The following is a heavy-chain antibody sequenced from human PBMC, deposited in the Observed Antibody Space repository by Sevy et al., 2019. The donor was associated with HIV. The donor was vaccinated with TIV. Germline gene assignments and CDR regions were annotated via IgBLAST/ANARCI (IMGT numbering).Heavy chain of an antibody. J-gene: IGHJ4*02. V-gene: IGHV3-23*01. CDR2: ISGSGGST. D-gene: IGHD3-22*01. Sequence: GGSLRLSCAASGFTFSSYAMSWVRQAPGKGLEWVSAISGSGGSTYYADSVKVRFTISRDNSKNTLYLQMNSLRADDTAVYYCAKGVVVTFLDYWGQGTLVTVSS. CDR3: AKGVVVTFLDY. CDR1: GFTFSSYA.